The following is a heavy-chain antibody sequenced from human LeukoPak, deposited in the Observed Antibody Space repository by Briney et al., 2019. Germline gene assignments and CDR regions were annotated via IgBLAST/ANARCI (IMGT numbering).Heavy chain of an antibody. CDR3: ARDASLWVDY. CDR1: GGSISSYY. CDR2: IYYSGST. J-gene: IGHJ4*02. D-gene: IGHD1-26*01. Sequence: SETLSLTCTVSGGSISSYYWSWIRQPPGKGLEWIGYIYYSGSTNYNPSLKSRVTISVDTSKNQFSLKLSSVTAADTAVYYCARDASLWVDYWGQGTLVTVSS. V-gene: IGHV4-59*12.